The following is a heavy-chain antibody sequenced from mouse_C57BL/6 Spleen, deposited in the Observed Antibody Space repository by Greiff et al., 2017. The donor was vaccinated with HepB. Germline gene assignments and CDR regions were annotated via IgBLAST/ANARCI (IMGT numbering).Heavy chain of an antibody. V-gene: IGHV5-6*02. CDR3: AIRRGDYYAMDY. CDR2: ISSGGSYT. Sequence: DVKLVESGGDLVKPGGSLKLSCAASGFTFSSYGMSWVRQTPDKRLEWVATISSGGSYTYYPDSVKGRFTISRDNAKNTLYLQMSSLKSEDTAMYYCAIRRGDYYAMDYWGQGTSVTVSS. CDR1: GFTFSSYG. J-gene: IGHJ4*01.